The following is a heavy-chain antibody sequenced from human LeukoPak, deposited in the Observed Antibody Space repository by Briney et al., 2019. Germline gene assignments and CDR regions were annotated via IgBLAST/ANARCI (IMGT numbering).Heavy chain of an antibody. D-gene: IGHD6-19*01. CDR1: GGSFSGYY. CDR3: ARDTVAGTIYYYYYMDV. CDR2: INHSGST. Sequence: SEALSLTCAVYGGSFSGYYWSWIRQPPGKGLEWIGEINHSGSTNYNPSLKSRVTISVDTSKNQFSLKLSSVTAADTAVYYCARDTVAGTIYYYYYMDVWGKGTTVTVSS. V-gene: IGHV4-34*01. J-gene: IGHJ6*03.